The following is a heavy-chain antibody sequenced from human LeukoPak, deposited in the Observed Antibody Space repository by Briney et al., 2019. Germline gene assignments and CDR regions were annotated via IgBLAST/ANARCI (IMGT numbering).Heavy chain of an antibody. J-gene: IGHJ3*02. Sequence: RASVKVSCKASGYTFTGYYMHWVRQAPGQGLEWMGRINPNSGGTNYAQKFQGRVTMTRDTSISTAYMELSRLRSDDTAVYYCARDDDSSGYALDIWGQGTMVTVSS. CDR3: ARDDDSSGYALDI. D-gene: IGHD3-22*01. CDR2: INPNSGGT. CDR1: GYTFTGYY. V-gene: IGHV1-2*06.